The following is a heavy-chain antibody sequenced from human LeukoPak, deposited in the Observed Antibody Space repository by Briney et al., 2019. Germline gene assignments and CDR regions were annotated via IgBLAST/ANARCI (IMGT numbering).Heavy chain of an antibody. J-gene: IGHJ4*02. Sequence: NPGGSLRLSCAASGFTFSDYYMSWIRRAPGKGLEWVSYISSSGITIYYADSVKGRFTISRDNAKNSLYLQMNSLGAEDTAVYYCARYPLYGSGSYYTDYWGQGTLVTVSS. V-gene: IGHV3-11*01. D-gene: IGHD3-10*01. CDR3: ARYPLYGSGSYYTDY. CDR2: ISSSGITI. CDR1: GFTFSDYY.